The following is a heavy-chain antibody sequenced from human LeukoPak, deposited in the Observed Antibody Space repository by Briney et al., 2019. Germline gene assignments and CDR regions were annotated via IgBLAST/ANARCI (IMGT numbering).Heavy chain of an antibody. D-gene: IGHD1-26*01. CDR1: GYTFTGYY. CDR2: FDPEDGET. J-gene: IGHJ4*02. Sequence: GASVKISCKASGYTFTGYYMHWVRQAPGKGLEWMGGFDPEDGETIYAQKFQGRVTMTEDTSTDTAYMELSSLRSEDTAVYYCATDGGSGSYGVDYWGQGTLVTVSS. V-gene: IGHV1-24*01. CDR3: ATDGGSGSYGVDY.